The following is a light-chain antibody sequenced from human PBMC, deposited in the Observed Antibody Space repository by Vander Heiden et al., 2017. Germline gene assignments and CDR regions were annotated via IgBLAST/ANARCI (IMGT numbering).Light chain of an antibody. CDR1: SSDVGSYNL. Sequence: QSALTHPASVAGSPGQSITIPCTGTSSDVGSYNLVSWYQQHPGKGPKLMIYEVSKWPSGVSNRFSGSKSGNTASLTISGLQAEDEADYFCCSYAGSPYVFGTGTKVTVL. CDR3: CSYAGSPYV. V-gene: IGLV2-23*02. J-gene: IGLJ1*01. CDR2: EVS.